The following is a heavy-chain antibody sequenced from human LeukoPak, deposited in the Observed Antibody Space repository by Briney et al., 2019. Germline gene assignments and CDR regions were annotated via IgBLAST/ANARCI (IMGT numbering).Heavy chain of an antibody. Sequence: GASVKVSCKASGYTFTSYYMHWVRQAPGQGLEWMGIINPSGGSTSYAQKFQGRVTITRDTSASTAYMELSSLRSEDMAVYYCARDLRGSSCYWGQGTLVTVSS. CDR1: GYTFTSYY. CDR3: ARDLRGSSCY. CDR2: INPSGGST. J-gene: IGHJ4*02. V-gene: IGHV1-46*01. D-gene: IGHD1-26*01.